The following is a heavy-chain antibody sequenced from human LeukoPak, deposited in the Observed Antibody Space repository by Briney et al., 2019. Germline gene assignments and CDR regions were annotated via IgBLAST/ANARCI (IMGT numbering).Heavy chain of an antibody. CDR1: GLTFSSNG. CDR3: AKPMIRGVIITFPSVDY. Sequence: GGSLRLSCAASGLTFSSNGMSWVRQAPGKGLEWVSDISGSGGRTYYADSVKGRFTISRDNSKNTVYLQMNSLRAEDMAIYYCAKPMIRGVIITFPSVDYWGQGTLVTVSS. D-gene: IGHD3-10*01. CDR2: ISGSGGRT. J-gene: IGHJ4*02. V-gene: IGHV3-23*01.